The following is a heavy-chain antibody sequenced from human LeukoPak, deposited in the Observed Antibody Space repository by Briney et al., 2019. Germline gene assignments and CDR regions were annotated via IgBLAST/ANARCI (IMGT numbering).Heavy chain of an antibody. D-gene: IGHD3-10*01. CDR2: INPNSGGT. Sequence: ASVKVSFKASGYTFTGYYMHWVRQAPGQGLEWMGWINPNSGGTNYAQKFQGRVTMTRDTSISTAYMELSRLRSDDTAVYYCARVKGRFGELSYYFDYWGQGTLVTVSS. CDR1: GYTFTGYY. V-gene: IGHV1-2*02. CDR3: ARVKGRFGELSYYFDY. J-gene: IGHJ4*02.